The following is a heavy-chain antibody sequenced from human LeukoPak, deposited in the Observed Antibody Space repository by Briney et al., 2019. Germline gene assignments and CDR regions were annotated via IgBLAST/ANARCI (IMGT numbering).Heavy chain of an antibody. Sequence: SETLSLTCTVSGGSISSGGYYWSWIRQPPGKGLEWIGYIYHSGSTYYNPSLKSRVTISVDRSKNQFSLKLSSVTAADTAVYYCARDLWYSSSGGAFDIWGQGTMVTVSS. D-gene: IGHD6-6*01. J-gene: IGHJ3*02. CDR1: GGSISSGGYY. CDR3: ARDLWYSSSGGAFDI. V-gene: IGHV4-30-2*01. CDR2: IYHSGST.